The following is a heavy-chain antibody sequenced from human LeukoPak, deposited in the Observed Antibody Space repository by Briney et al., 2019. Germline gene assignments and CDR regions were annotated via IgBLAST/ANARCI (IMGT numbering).Heavy chain of an antibody. V-gene: IGHV1-69*13. Sequence: SVKVSCKASGGTFNSYAITWVRQAPGQGLEWMGGIFPIFGTADYAQKFQGRVTVTADESTSTAYMELSSLRSEDTAVYYCARRQPPYSGKNRAFDYWGQGTLVTVSS. CDR1: GGTFNSYA. CDR2: IFPIFGTA. J-gene: IGHJ4*02. D-gene: IGHD4-23*01. CDR3: ARRQPPYSGKNRAFDY.